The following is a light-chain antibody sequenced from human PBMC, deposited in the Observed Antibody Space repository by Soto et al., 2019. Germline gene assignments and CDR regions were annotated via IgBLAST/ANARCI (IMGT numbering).Light chain of an antibody. CDR1: HSVNSH. J-gene: IGKJ4*01. V-gene: IGKV3-15*01. CDR3: QQSHTNPLT. CDR2: GAS. Sequence: MMMTQSPATLSVSPGERVTLSCRTSHSVNSHVAWYQQKPGQAPRLLLYGASTRATGIPVRFSGSGFGTEFTLTISSLQLEDFATYYCQQSHTNPLTFGGGTKVDI.